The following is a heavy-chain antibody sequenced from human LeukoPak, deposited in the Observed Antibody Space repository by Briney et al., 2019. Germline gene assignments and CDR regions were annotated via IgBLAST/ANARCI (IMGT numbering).Heavy chain of an antibody. CDR2: ISGNGGTT. J-gene: IGHJ4*02. V-gene: IGHV3-23*01. CDR1: GFTFSSHA. CDR3: AKGSLRFLEWCPLDY. D-gene: IGHD3-3*01. Sequence: GGSLRLSCAASGFTFSSHAMSWVRQAPGKGLEWVSAISGNGGTTYNADSVKGRFTISRDNSKNTLYLQMNSLRAEDTAVYYCAKGSLRFLEWCPLDYWGQGTLVTVSS.